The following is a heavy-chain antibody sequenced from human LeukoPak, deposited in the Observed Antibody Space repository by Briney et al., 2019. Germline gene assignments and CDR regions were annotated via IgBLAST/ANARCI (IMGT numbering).Heavy chain of an antibody. CDR1: GFTVSSNY. D-gene: IGHD2-2*01. J-gene: IGHJ1*01. Sequence: GGSLRLSCAASGFTVSSNYMSWVRQAPGKGLEWVSVIYGGGSTYYADSVKGRFTISRDNSKNTLYLQMNSLRAEDTAVYYCARDSRHCSSTSCFAEYFQHWGQGTLVTGSS. CDR2: IYGGGST. CDR3: ARDSRHCSSTSCFAEYFQH. V-gene: IGHV3-53*01.